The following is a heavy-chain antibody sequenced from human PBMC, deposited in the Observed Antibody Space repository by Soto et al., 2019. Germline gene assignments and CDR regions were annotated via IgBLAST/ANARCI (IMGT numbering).Heavy chain of an antibody. D-gene: IGHD5-12*01. V-gene: IGHV5-51*01. J-gene: IGHJ5*02. CDR1: GYSFTSYW. CDR3: SIHVLATPYNWFDP. CDR2: IYPGDSET. Sequence: GESLNICCKGSGYSFTSYWIGWVRQMPGKGLEWMGIIYPGDSETRYSPSFQGQVTISADKSISTAYLQWSSLKASDTAMYYFSIHVLATPYNWFDPCGQGTLVTGSA.